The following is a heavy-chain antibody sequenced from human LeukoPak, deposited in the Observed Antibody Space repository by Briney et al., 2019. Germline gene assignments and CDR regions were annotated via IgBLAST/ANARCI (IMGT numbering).Heavy chain of an antibody. J-gene: IGHJ4*02. CDR2: ISSSSSYI. CDR3: AKATSTYYYDSSGYYPDY. D-gene: IGHD3-22*01. CDR1: GFTFSSYS. V-gene: IGHV3-21*04. Sequence: GGSLRLSCVASGFTFSSYSMNWVRQAPGKGLEWVSSISSSSSYIYYADSVKGRFTISRDNSKNTLYLQMNSLRAEDTAVYYCAKATSTYYYDSSGYYPDYWGQGTLVTVSS.